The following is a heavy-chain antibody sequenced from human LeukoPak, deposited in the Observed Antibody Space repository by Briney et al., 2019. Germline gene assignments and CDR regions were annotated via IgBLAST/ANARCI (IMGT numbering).Heavy chain of an antibody. CDR2: ISGSGGST. CDR1: GFTFSSYA. Sequence: GGSLRLSCAASGFTFSSYAMSWVRQAPGKGLEWDSAISGSGGSTYYADSVKGRFTISRDNSKNTLYLQMNSLRAEDTAVYYCAKDPRSSWYPRWFDPWGQGTLVTVSS. CDR3: AKDPRSSWYPRWFDP. J-gene: IGHJ5*02. D-gene: IGHD6-13*01. V-gene: IGHV3-23*01.